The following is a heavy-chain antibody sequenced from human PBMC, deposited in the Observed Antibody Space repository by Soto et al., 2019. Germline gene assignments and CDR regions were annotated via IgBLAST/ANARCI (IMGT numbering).Heavy chain of an antibody. CDR3: AREAYCSGGSCYSYYYYGMDV. D-gene: IGHD2-15*01. Sequence: QVPLVQSGAEVKKPGASVKVSCKASGYTFTSYGISWVRQAPGQGLEWMGWISAYNGNTNYAQKLQGRVTMTTDTSTSTAYMELRSLRSDDTAVYYCAREAYCSGGSCYSYYYYGMDVWGQGTTVTVSS. J-gene: IGHJ6*02. V-gene: IGHV1-18*01. CDR1: GYTFTSYG. CDR2: ISAYNGNT.